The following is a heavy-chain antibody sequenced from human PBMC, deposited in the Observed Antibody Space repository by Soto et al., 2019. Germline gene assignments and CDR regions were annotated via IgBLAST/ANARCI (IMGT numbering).Heavy chain of an antibody. V-gene: IGHV3-33*01. CDR1: GFTFSSYG. Sequence: QVQLVESGGGVVQPGRSLRLSCAASGFTFSSYGMHLVRQAPGKGLEWVAVIWYAGSKKYYADSVKGRFTTSRDNSKNTTYLQMNGLRDEDTAVYYCARDCAGYSSGWYQRGGFDSWGQGTLVTVSS. CDR2: IWYAGSKK. D-gene: IGHD6-19*01. CDR3: ARDCAGYSSGWYQRGGFDS. J-gene: IGHJ4*02.